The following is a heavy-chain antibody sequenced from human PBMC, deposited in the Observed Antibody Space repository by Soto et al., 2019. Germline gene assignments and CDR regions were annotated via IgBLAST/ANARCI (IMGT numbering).Heavy chain of an antibody. CDR3: ARSYCGGDCPNNWLDT. Sequence: ASVKVSCKASGYILSSYYMHWVRQAPGQGLEWMGIINPSGGSTTYAQKFQGRVTMTRDTSTSTVYMELSSLRSDDTAMYYCARSYCGGDCPNNWLDTWGQGTLVTVSS. CDR1: GYILSSYY. CDR2: INPSGGST. V-gene: IGHV1-46*01. J-gene: IGHJ5*02. D-gene: IGHD2-21*02.